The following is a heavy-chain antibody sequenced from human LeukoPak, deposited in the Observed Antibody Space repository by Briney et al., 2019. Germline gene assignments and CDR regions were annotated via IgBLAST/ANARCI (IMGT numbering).Heavy chain of an antibody. V-gene: IGHV4-31*03. CDR3: AKNRSPGRFSLDY. J-gene: IGHJ4*02. CDR1: GDSISSGGYY. Sequence: PSETLSLTCIVSGDSISSGGYYWSWIRQHPGKGLEWIGYIYYSGSTYYNPSLKSRVTISVDTSKNQFSLKLSSVTAADTAVYYCAKNRSPGRFSLDYWGQGTLVTVSS. CDR2: IYYSGST. D-gene: IGHD3-3*01.